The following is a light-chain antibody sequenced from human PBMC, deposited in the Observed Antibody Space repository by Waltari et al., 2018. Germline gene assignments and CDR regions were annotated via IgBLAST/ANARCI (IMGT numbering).Light chain of an antibody. CDR3: SSHTSTVPHV. CDR2: EVS. CDR1: RNDVGGYGY. J-gene: IGLJ1*01. V-gene: IGLV2-14*01. Sequence: QSALTQSAPVSGSPGQSVSIPCPGTRNDVGGYGYASWYQQFPGKAPKLMIYEVSYRPSGVSSRFSGSKSGNTASLTISGLQAEDEAVYYCSSHTSTVPHVFGTGTKVTVV.